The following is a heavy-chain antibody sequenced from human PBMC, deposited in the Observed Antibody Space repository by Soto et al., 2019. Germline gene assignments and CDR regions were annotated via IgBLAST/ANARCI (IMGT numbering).Heavy chain of an antibody. V-gene: IGHV3-23*01. CDR1: GFTFSSSA. CDR2: ISGSGDTT. D-gene: IGHD2-21*01. CDR3: AKYSRRGDGYYEYAMDV. J-gene: IGHJ6*02. Sequence: EVQLLESGGGLVQPGGSLRLSCAASGFTFSSSAMSWVRQAPGKGLEWVSSISGSGDTTFYADSVKGRFTISRDNSKNTMYLQMNGLRAEDTAVYYCAKYSRRGDGYYEYAMDVWGQGTTVTVSS.